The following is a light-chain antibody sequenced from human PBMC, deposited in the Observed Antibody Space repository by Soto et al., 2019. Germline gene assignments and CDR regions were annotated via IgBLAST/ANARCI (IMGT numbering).Light chain of an antibody. CDR3: NQYGSSPRT. CDR1: QSLSSNS. CDR2: GAS. Sequence: ENGLTQSPGTLSLSPGEGATISCRASQSLSSNSLGWYQQKPGQAPRLLIYGASNRAAGISDRFSGSGSATDFTLTINRVEPEDFAVYYCNQYGSSPRTFGQGTKVEIK. J-gene: IGKJ1*01. V-gene: IGKV3-20*01.